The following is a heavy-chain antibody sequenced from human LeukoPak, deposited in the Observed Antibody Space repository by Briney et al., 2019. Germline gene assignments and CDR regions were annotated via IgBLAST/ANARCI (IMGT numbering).Heavy chain of an antibody. CDR3: AKDASGSPYYFDY. CDR1: RFTFSSYA. Sequence: GGSLRLPCATSRFTFSSYAMSWVRQAPGKGLEWVSAISAGGGATYYADSVKGRFTISRDNSKNTLYLQMNSLRADDTAVYYCAKDASGSPYYFDYWGQGTLVTVSS. D-gene: IGHD3-10*01. CDR2: ISAGGGAT. J-gene: IGHJ4*02. V-gene: IGHV3-23*01.